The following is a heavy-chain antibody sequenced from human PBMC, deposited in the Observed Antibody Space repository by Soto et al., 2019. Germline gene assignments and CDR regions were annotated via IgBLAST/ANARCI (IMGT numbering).Heavy chain of an antibody. CDR2: ISASNTTV. J-gene: IGHJ4*02. Sequence: EVQLVESGGGLVQPGESLRLSCAASGFTFSNFNMHWVRQAPGKGLEWISYISASNTTVYYGDSVKGRFTISRDNAKNSLHLQMNSLRDEDTAVYYCARIYRRDGNKYADYWGQGTLVTVSS. D-gene: IGHD3-16*02. CDR1: GFTFSNFN. CDR3: ARIYRRDGNKYADY. V-gene: IGHV3-48*02.